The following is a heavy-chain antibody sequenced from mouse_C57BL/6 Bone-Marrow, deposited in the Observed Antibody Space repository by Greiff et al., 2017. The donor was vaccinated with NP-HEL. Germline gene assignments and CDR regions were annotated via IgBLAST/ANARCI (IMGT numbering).Heavy chain of an antibody. V-gene: IGHV1-15*01. CDR3: TRWGWLLRWFAY. J-gene: IGHJ3*01. CDR1: GYTFTDYE. D-gene: IGHD2-3*01. Sequence: VQLQQSGAELVRPGASVTLSCKASGYTFTDYEMHWVKQTPVHGLEWIGAIDPETGGTAYNQKFKGKAILTADKSSSTAYMELRSLTSEDSADYYCTRWGWLLRWFAYWGQGTLVTVSA. CDR2: IDPETGGT.